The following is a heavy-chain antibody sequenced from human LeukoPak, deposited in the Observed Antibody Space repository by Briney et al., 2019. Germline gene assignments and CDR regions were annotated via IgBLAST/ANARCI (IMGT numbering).Heavy chain of an antibody. V-gene: IGHV1-2*02. Sequence: SVKVSCKASGYTFTGYYMHWVRQAPGQGLEWMGWINPNSGGTNYAQKFQGRVTMTRDTSISTAYMELSRLRSDDTAVYYCARVYYYDSSGYYFYGYWGQGTLVTVSS. J-gene: IGHJ4*02. CDR2: INPNSGGT. CDR1: GYTFTGYY. D-gene: IGHD3-22*01. CDR3: ARVYYYDSSGYYFYGY.